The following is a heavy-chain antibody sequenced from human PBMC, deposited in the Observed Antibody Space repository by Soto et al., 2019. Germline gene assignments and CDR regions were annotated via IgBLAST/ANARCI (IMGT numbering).Heavy chain of an antibody. CDR2: IYYSGST. Sequence: SETLSLTCTVSGGSISSSSYYWGWIRQPPGNGLEWIGSIYYSGSTYYNPSLKSRVTISVDTSKNQFSLKLSSVTAADTAVYYCARDGEEWTPFDPWGQGTLVTVSS. V-gene: IGHV4-39*07. D-gene: IGHD2-21*01. CDR1: GGSISSSSYY. CDR3: ARDGEEWTPFDP. J-gene: IGHJ5*02.